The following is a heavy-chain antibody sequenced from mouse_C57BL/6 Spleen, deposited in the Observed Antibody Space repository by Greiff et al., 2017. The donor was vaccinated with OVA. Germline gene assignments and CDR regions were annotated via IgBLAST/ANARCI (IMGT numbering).Heavy chain of an antibody. CDR1: GFSLTSYG. CDR3: ARHSGGREYYFDY. V-gene: IGHV2-6-1*01. Sequence: QVQLKESGPGLVVPSQSLSITCTVSGFSLTSYGVHWVRQPPGKGLEWLVVIWSDGSTTYNSALKSRLSISKDNSKSQVFLKMNSLQTDDTAMYYCARHSGGREYYFDYWGQGTTLTVSS. CDR2: IWSDGST. D-gene: IGHD3-1*01. J-gene: IGHJ2*01.